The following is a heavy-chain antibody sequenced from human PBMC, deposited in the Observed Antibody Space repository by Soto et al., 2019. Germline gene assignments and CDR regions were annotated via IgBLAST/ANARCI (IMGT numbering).Heavy chain of an antibody. J-gene: IGHJ4*02. V-gene: IGHV1-69*13. D-gene: IGHD5-18*01. Sequence: SVKVSCKASGGTFSSYAISWVRQAPGQGLEWMGGIIPIFGTANYAQKFQGRVTITADESTSTAYMELSSLRSEDTAVYYCASRDGYNHPLDYWGQGTLVTVSS. CDR3: ASRDGYNHPLDY. CDR1: GGTFSSYA. CDR2: IIPIFGTA.